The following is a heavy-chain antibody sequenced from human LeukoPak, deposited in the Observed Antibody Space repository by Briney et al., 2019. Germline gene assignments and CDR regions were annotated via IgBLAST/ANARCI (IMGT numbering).Heavy chain of an antibody. CDR1: GFTISNYW. V-gene: IGHV3-7*04. J-gene: IGHJ4*02. Sequence: GGSLRLSCAASGFTISNYWMNWVRQAPGEGLEWVANINQDGSVEHYVDSVKGRFTISRDNAKNSLYLQMNTLRAEDTAVYYCARDCCASGSHDYWGQGAQVTVSS. CDR3: ARDCCASGSHDY. CDR2: INQDGSVE. D-gene: IGHD3-10*01.